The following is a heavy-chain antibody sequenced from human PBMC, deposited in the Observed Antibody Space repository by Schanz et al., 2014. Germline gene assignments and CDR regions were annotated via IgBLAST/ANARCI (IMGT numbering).Heavy chain of an antibody. CDR1: GFTFSSYG. Sequence: QVHLVDSGGGVVQPGRSLRLSCAASGFTFSSYGMHWVRQAPGRGLEWVALIWYDGSNKYYAESVKGRFTISRDNPKNTLYLQMNSLRAEDTAVYYCARDMTSMGESGFYYYGMDVWGQGTTXTVSS. CDR3: ARDMTSMGESGFYYYGMDV. V-gene: IGHV3-33*01. J-gene: IGHJ6*02. D-gene: IGHD1-26*01. CDR2: IWYDGSNK.